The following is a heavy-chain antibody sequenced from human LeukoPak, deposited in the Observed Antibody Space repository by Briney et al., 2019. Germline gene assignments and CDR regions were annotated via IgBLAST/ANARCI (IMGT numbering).Heavy chain of an antibody. CDR2: TYYRSKWYN. D-gene: IGHD6-19*01. J-gene: IGHJ4*02. Sequence: SQTLSLTCAISGDSVSTNSAAWNWIRLSPSGGLEWLGRTYYRSKWYNDYAVSVKSRITINPDTSKNQFSLQLNSVTPEDTAVYYCARGFSGSSGWYIGDWGQGTLVTVSS. CDR3: ARGFSGSSGWYIGD. CDR1: GDSVSTNSAA. V-gene: IGHV6-1*01.